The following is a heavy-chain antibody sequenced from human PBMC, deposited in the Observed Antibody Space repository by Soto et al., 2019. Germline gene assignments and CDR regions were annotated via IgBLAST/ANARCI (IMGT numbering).Heavy chain of an antibody. V-gene: IGHV1-18*01. CDR2: ISTYNGDT. CDR3: ARARLGYCSSTSCYASWFDP. D-gene: IGHD2-2*01. J-gene: IGHJ5*02. CDR1: GYTFTRSG. Sequence: GASVKVSCKASGYTFTRSGISWVRQAPGQGLEWMGWISTYNGDTNYAQTFQGRVTMTRDTSISTAYMELSRLRSDGTAVYYCARARLGYCSSTSCYASWFDPWGQGTLVTVSS.